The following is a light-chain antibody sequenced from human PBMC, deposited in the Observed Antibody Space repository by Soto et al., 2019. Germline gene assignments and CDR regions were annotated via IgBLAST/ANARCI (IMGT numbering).Light chain of an antibody. V-gene: IGKV1-12*01. CDR2: GAS. CDR3: QQGNSFPFT. Sequence: DIQMTQSPSSVSASVGDRVTVTCRASQNIKTWLAWYQQKPGKAPKLLIFGASNLQSGAPSRFSATGSGTEFTLTISSLQPEDFATYFCQQGNSFPFTFGPGTTVDI. CDR1: QNIKTW. J-gene: IGKJ3*01.